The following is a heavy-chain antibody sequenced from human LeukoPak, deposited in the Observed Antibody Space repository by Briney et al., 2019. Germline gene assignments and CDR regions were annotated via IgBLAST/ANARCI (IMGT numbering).Heavy chain of an antibody. Sequence: GGSLRLSCAASGFTFSTYSMNWVRQAPGKGLEWISYIRNSGSVIYYADSVKGRFTISRDNAKNSLYLQMNSLRAEDTAVYYCARGELLWFGDTIDPWGQGTLVTVSS. V-gene: IGHV3-21*05. D-gene: IGHD3-10*01. CDR3: ARGELLWFGDTIDP. J-gene: IGHJ5*02. CDR1: GFTFSTYS. CDR2: IRNSGSVI.